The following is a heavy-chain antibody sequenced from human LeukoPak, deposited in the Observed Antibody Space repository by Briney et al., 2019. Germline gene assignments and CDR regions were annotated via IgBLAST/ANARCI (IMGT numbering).Heavy chain of an antibody. CDR1: GFTFSSHA. Sequence: GGSLRLSCAASGFTFSSHAMSWVRQAPGKGLEWVSSVSGDGATAYYADSVKGRFTISRDNSKDTLYLQMNSLGTDDTAIYYCAKEFYYDSSGTFDHWGQGTLVTVSS. CDR2: VSGDGATA. J-gene: IGHJ4*02. D-gene: IGHD3-22*01. V-gene: IGHV3-23*01. CDR3: AKEFYYDSSGTFDH.